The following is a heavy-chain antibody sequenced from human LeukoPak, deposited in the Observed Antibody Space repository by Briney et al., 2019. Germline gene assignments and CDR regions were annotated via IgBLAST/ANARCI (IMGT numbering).Heavy chain of an antibody. Sequence: GGSLRLSCAGSGFTFSSYWMSWVRQASGKGLEWVANIKQDGSEKYYVDSVKGRFTISRDNAKNSLYLQMNSLRAEDTAVYYCANGGYGAYYFDYWGQGTLVTVSS. J-gene: IGHJ4*02. CDR3: ANGGYGAYYFDY. CDR1: GFTFSSYW. V-gene: IGHV3-7*01. CDR2: IKQDGSEK. D-gene: IGHD5-12*01.